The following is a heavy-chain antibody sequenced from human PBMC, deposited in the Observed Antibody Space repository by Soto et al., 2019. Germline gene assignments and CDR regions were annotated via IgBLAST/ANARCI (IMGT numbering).Heavy chain of an antibody. Sequence: QVQLQESGPGLVKPSQTLSLTCTVSGGSISSGDYYWSWIRQPPGKGLEWIGYIYYSGSTYYNPSLKSRVTISVDTSKNQFSLKLSSVTAADTAVYYCARVRADKFAVVTLPFYYWGQGTLVTVSS. CDR2: IYYSGST. V-gene: IGHV4-30-4*01. J-gene: IGHJ4*02. CDR3: ARVRADKFAVVTLPFYY. D-gene: IGHD2-15*01. CDR1: GGSISSGDYY.